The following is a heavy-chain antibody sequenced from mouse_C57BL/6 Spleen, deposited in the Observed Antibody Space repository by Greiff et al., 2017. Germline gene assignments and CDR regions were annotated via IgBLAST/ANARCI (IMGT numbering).Heavy chain of an antibody. V-gene: IGHV5-17*01. D-gene: IGHD1-1*01. CDR2: ISSGSSTI. CDR1: GFTFSDYG. CDR3: ARSPYYGSSHSYWYFDV. Sequence: EVKLMESGGGLVKPGGSLKLSCAASGFTFSDYGMHWVRQAPEKGLEWVAYISSGSSTIYYADTVKGRFTISRDNAKNTLFLQMTSLRSEDTAMYYCARSPYYGSSHSYWYFDVWGTGTTVTVSS. J-gene: IGHJ1*03.